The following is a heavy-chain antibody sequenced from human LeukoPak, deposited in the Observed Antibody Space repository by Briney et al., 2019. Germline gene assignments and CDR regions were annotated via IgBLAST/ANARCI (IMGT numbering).Heavy chain of an antibody. CDR1: GGSISSGSYY. CDR3: ARDPDDFWSGYFDY. CDR2: IYTSGST. Sequence: PSQTLSLTCTVSGGSISSGSYYWSWIRQPAGKGLEWIGRIYTSGSTNYNPSLKSRVTISVDTSKNQFSLKLSSVTAADTAVYYCARDPDDFWSGYFDYWGQGTLVTVSS. V-gene: IGHV4-61*02. D-gene: IGHD3-3*01. J-gene: IGHJ4*02.